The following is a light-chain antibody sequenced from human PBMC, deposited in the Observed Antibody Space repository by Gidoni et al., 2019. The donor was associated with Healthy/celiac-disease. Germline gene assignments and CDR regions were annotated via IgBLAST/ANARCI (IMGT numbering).Light chain of an antibody. CDR1: QSVSSSY. CDR3: QQYGIAPPLT. CDR2: GSS. J-gene: IGKJ4*02. Sequence: EIVLTQSPGTLSLSPGERATLSCRASQSVSSSYLAWYQQKPGQAPTLLIYGSSSRATGIPDRVSGSGSGTDFTLTICRLEPEDFAVYYCQQYGIAPPLTFGGGTKVEIK. V-gene: IGKV3-20*01.